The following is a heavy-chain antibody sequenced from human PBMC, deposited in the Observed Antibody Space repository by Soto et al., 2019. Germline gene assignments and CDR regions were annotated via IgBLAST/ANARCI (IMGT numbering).Heavy chain of an antibody. J-gene: IGHJ6*02. CDR2: INAGNGNT. D-gene: IGHD5-12*01. CDR1: GYTFTSYA. V-gene: IGHV1-3*05. CDR3: ARDRGSYYGMDV. Sequence: QVQLVQSGAEEKKPGASVKVSCKASGYTFTSYAMHWVRQAPGQRLEWMGWINAGNGNTKYSQKFQGRVTITRDTSASTAYMELSSLRSEDTAVYYCARDRGSYYGMDVWGQGTTVTVSS.